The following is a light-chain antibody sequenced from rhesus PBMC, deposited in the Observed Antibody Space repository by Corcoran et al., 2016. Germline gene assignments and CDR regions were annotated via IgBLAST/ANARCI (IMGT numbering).Light chain of an antibody. CDR2: DVT. CDR1: SSDIGGYNY. CDR3: CSYRSESTYI. Sequence: QAALTQPRSVSGSPGQSVTISCTGTSSDIGGYNYVSWYQQHPGTAPKLMIYDVTKRPSGVSDRFSGSKSGNTASLTISGLQAEDEADYYCCSYRSESTYIFAAGTRLTVL. J-gene: IGLJ1*01. V-gene: IGLV2-32*01.